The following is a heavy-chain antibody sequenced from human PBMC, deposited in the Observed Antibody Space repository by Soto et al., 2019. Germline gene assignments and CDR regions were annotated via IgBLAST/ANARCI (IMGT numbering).Heavy chain of an antibody. V-gene: IGHV3-33*01. D-gene: IGHD3-16*01. CDR1: GFTFSSSV. J-gene: IGHJ3*02. Sequence: GGSLRLSCAASGFTFSSSVVHWVRQAPGKGLEWVAVISSDESNEDYADSVKGRFSISRDNSKNTLYLQMSSLRADDTAVYYCARGLIKLTGGAFDIWGQGTMVTVSS. CDR3: ARGLIKLTGGAFDI. CDR2: ISSDESNE.